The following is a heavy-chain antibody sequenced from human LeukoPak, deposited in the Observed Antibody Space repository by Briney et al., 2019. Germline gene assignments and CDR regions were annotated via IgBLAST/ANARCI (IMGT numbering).Heavy chain of an antibody. CDR3: ARELHYGSGTSFDY. V-gene: IGHV1-18*01. CDR2: ISAYLGNT. J-gene: IGHJ4*02. D-gene: IGHD3-10*01. Sequence: GASVKVSCKASGYTFISYGISWVRQAPGQGLEWMGWISAYLGNTNYAQKFQGRVTMTTDTSTSTAYLELRSLSSADTAVYYCARELHYGSGTSFDYWGQGSLVTVSS. CDR1: GYTFISYG.